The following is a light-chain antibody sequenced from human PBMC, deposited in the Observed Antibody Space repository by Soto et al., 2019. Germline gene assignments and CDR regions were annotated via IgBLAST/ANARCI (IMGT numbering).Light chain of an antibody. CDR1: QGISSY. J-gene: IGKJ5*01. CDR2: AAS. V-gene: IGKV1-9*01. Sequence: IPLTQSPSSLSASVGDRVTITCRASQGISSYLAWYQQKPGKAPKLLIYAASTLQSGVPSRFSGSGSGTDFTLTISSLQPEDFATYYCQQYGDSPRTFGQGTRLETK. CDR3: QQYGDSPRT.